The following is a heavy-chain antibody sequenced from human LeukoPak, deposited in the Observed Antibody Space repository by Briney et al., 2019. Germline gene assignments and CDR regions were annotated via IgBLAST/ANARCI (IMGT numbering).Heavy chain of an antibody. D-gene: IGHD6-19*01. CDR3: ARINSGWYFDY. J-gene: IGHJ4*02. Sequence: SETLSLTCIVSGGSISSHYWTWIRQPPGKGLEYIGYIYYSGNTNYNPSLKSRVTISVDRSKNQFSLKLNSVTAEDAAVYYCARINSGWYFDYWGQGTLVTVSS. CDR1: GGSISSHY. CDR2: IYYSGNT. V-gene: IGHV4-59*11.